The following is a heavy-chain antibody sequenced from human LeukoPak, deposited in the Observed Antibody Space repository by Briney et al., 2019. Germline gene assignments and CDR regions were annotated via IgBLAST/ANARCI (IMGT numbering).Heavy chain of an antibody. CDR3: ARGATYDSSGYYYVPYYMDV. V-gene: IGHV4-34*01. CDR1: GGSFSGYY. CDR2: INHSGST. J-gene: IGHJ6*03. Sequence: PSETLSLTCAVYGGSFSGYYWSWLRQPPGKGLEWIGEINHSGSTNYNPSLKSRVTISVDTSKNQFSLKLSSVTAADTAVYYCARGATYDSSGYYYVPYYMDVWGKGTTVTVSS. D-gene: IGHD3-22*01.